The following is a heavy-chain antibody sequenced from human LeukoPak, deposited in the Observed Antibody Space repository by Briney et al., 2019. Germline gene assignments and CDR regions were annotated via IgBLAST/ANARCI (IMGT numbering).Heavy chain of an antibody. J-gene: IGHJ5*02. V-gene: IGHV5-51*01. CDR3: ARVNRRGGYAVNWFDP. CDR2: IYPGDSDT. Sequence: GESLKISCKGSGYSFTSYWIGWVRQMPGKGLEWMGIIYPGDSDTRYSPSFQGQVTISADKSISTAYLQWSSLKASATAMYYCARVNRRGGYAVNWFDPWGQGTLVTVSS. CDR1: GYSFTSYW. D-gene: IGHD5-12*01.